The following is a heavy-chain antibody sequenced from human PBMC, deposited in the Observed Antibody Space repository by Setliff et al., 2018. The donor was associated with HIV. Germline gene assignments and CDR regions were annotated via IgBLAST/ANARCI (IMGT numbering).Heavy chain of an antibody. J-gene: IGHJ5*02. D-gene: IGHD6-19*01. CDR2: IYNTGST. V-gene: IGHV4-31*03. CDR1: GVSISSGGFY. Sequence: PSETLSLTCTVTGVSISSGGFYWTWIRQPPGKGLEWIGYIYNTGSTYHSPSLESRVTISIDTSKNQFSLKLSSLTAADTAVYYCASSSGGYGAAQFDPWGQGTLVTVSS. CDR3: ASSSGGYGAAQFDP.